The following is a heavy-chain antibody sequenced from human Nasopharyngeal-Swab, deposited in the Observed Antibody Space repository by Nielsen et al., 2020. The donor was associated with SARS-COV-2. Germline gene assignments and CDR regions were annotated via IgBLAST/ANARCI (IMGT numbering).Heavy chain of an antibody. V-gene: IGHV3-7*01. CDR2: IKQDGSEK. CDR1: GFTFSSYW. Sequence: GGSLRLSCAASGFTFSSYWMSWVRQAPGKGLEWVANIKQDGSEKYYGDSVKGRFTISRDNTQKSLYLEMNSLRVEDTAVYYCARLGTESYHYYSLDVWGQGTTVTVSS. D-gene: IGHD1-1*01. CDR3: ARLGTESYHYYSLDV. J-gene: IGHJ6*02.